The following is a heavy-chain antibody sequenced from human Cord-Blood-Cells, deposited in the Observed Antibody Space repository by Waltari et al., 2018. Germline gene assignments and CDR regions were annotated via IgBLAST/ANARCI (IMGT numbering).Heavy chain of an antibody. V-gene: IGHV4-38-2*02. CDR2: IYHSGST. CDR3: AREDDAFDI. Sequence: QVQLQESGPGLVKPSETLSLTCTVSGYSISSGYSWGWIRPPPGKGLEWIGSIYHSGSTYYNPSLKSRVTISVDTSKNQFSLKLSSVTAADTAVYYCAREDDAFDIWGQGTMVTVSS. J-gene: IGHJ3*02. CDR1: GYSISSGYS.